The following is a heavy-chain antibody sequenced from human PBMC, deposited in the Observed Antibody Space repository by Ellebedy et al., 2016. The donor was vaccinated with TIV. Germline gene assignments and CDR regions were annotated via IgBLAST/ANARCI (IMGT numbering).Heavy chain of an antibody. CDR2: TFPGDSDT. CDR1: GYSFTSYW. J-gene: IGHJ6*02. Sequence: GESLKISCKGSGYSFTSYWIGWVLPMPGKGLEWLGITFPGDSDTRYSPSFQGQVTISADKSISTAYLQWSSLKASDTAMYYCATSTAVVPAAMPSPYYYYYGMDVWGQGTTVTVSS. CDR3: ATSTAVVPAAMPSPYYYYYGMDV. D-gene: IGHD2-2*01. V-gene: IGHV5-51*01.